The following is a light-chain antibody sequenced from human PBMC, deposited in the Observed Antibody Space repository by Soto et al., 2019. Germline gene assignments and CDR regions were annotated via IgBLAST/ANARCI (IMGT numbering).Light chain of an antibody. Sequence: QPVLTQPPSVSGAPGQRVTISCTGSSSNIGAGYDVHWYQQLPGTAPKLLIYGNNKRPSGVPDRFSGSKSGTSASLAISGLQVEDEADYYCQSFDSSLSAFYVFGTGTKLTVL. CDR1: SSNIGAGYD. V-gene: IGLV1-40*01. CDR2: GNN. J-gene: IGLJ1*01. CDR3: QSFDSSLSAFYV.